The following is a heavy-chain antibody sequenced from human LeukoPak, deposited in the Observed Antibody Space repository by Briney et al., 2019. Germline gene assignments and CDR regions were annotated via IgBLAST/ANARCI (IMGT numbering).Heavy chain of an antibody. D-gene: IGHD2-2*01. J-gene: IGHJ5*02. V-gene: IGHV4-39*01. CDR3: ARLGYCSSTSCHLSWFDP. CDR2: ISYSGST. CDR1: GGSISGYNYY. Sequence: SETLSLTCTVSGGSISGYNYYWGWIRQPPGKGLEWIGSISYSGSTYYNPSLKSRVIISVDTSKNQFSLKVNSVTAADTAVYSCARLGYCSSTSCHLSWFDPWGQGTLVAVSS.